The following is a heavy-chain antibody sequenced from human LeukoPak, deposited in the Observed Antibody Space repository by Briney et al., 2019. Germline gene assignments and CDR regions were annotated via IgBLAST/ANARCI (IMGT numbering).Heavy chain of an antibody. V-gene: IGHV4-59*01. CDR1: GGSISSYY. J-gene: IGHJ6*03. D-gene: IGHD2-2*01. Sequence: SETLSLTCTVSGGSISSYYWSWIRQPPGKGLEWIGYIYYSGSTNYNPSLKSRVTKSVDTSKNQFSLKLSSVIAADTAVYYCARTTEGYCSSASCFGFSYSYYMDVWGKGTTVTISS. CDR3: ARTTEGYCSSASCFGFSYSYYMDV. CDR2: IYYSGST.